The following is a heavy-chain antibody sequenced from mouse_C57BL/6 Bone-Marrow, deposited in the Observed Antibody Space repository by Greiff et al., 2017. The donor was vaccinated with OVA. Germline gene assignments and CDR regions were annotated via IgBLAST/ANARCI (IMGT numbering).Heavy chain of an antibody. CDR1: GYAFSSYW. Sequence: VKLQQSGAELVKPGASVKISCKASGYAFSSYWMNWVKQRPGKGLEWIGQIYPGDGDTNYNGKFKGKATLTADKSSSTAYMQLSSLTSEDSAVYFGARSPLYDYDVRFAYWGQGTLVTVSA. CDR3: ARSPLYDYDVRFAY. CDR2: IYPGDGDT. D-gene: IGHD2-4*01. J-gene: IGHJ3*01. V-gene: IGHV1-80*01.